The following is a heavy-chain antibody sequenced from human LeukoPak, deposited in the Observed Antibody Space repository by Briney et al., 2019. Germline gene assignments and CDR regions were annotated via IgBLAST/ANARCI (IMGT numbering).Heavy chain of an antibody. V-gene: IGHV3-53*01. Sequence: GGSLRLSCAASGFTLSSYSMNWVRQAPGKGLEWVSVIYSGGSTYYADSVKGRFTISRDNSKSTLSLQMNSLRAEDTAVYYCAGALGYFDFWGQGTLVTVSS. D-gene: IGHD3-16*01. J-gene: IGHJ4*02. CDR1: GFTLSSYS. CDR2: IYSGGST. CDR3: AGALGYFDF.